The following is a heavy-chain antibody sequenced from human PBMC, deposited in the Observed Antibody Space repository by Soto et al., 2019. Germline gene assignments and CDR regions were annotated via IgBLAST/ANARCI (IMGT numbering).Heavy chain of an antibody. J-gene: IGHJ4*02. D-gene: IGHD6-13*01. CDR1: GFSLSTSGVG. CDR2: IYWDDDK. V-gene: IGHV2-5*02. Sequence: QITLKESGPTLVKPTQTLTLTCTFSGFSLSTSGVGVGWIRQPPGKALEWLALIYWDDDKRYSPSLKSRLTITKXXSXNXXVLTMNSRDPVYTATYYCAHRLPRGSREAGSSFDCWGQGTLVTVSS. CDR3: AHRLPRGSREAGSSFDC.